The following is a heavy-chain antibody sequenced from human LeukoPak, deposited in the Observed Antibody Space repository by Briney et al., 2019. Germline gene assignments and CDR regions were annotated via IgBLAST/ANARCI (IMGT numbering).Heavy chain of an antibody. CDR1: GGSISLSYYY. CDR2: VYYSGTT. V-gene: IGHV4-39*07. D-gene: IGHD6-19*01. J-gene: IGHJ4*02. Sequence: SETLSLTCSVSGGSISLSYYYWGWIRQPPGKALEWIGSVYYSGTTSYNPSLKSRVTISVDMSKNHFSLRLSSVTAADTAMYYCARAVAVAGTIDYWGQGTLVTVSS. CDR3: ARAVAVAGTIDY.